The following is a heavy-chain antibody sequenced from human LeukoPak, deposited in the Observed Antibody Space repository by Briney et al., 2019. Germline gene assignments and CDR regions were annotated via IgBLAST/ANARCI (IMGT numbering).Heavy chain of an antibody. CDR2: INTTSGGT. J-gene: IGHJ4*02. CDR3: ARGSYDSSEGDY. V-gene: IGHV1-2*02. D-gene: IGHD3-22*01. Sequence: GASLSLSRKPSGYTFTVYYMHWVRQAPGQGLGWMGWINTTSGGTNYAQKFQGRVTMTRDTSISTAYMELSRLRSDDTAVYYCARGSYDSSEGDYWGQGALVTVSS. CDR1: GYTFTVYY.